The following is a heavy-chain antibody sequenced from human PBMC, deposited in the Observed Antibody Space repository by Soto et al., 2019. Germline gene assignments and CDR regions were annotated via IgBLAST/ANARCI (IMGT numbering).Heavy chain of an antibody. V-gene: IGHV3-7*01. CDR3: ATYSTSWALAY. D-gene: IGHD6-13*01. CDR2: IKPDGSEK. J-gene: IGHJ4*02. CDR1: GFTFSGAW. Sequence: PGGSLRLSCAASGFTFSGAWMSWVRQAPGKGLEWVANIKPDGSEKSYADSVKGRFTISRDNAKNSLYLQMNSLRLEDTALYYCATYSTSWALAYWGQGTLVTVS.